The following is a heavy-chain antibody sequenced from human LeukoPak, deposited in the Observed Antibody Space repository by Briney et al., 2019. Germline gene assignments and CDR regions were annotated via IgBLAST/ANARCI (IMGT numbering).Heavy chain of an antibody. CDR3: IKDRGSSGWDFDS. J-gene: IGHJ4*02. D-gene: IGHD6-19*01. Sequence: GGSQRLSCSASGFVFSDYAMHWARQAPGKGLEYLSDISGNGVATYYVDSVQGRFTVSRDNSKTTLYLQINSLRREDTAFYYCIKDRGSSGWDFDSWGQGTLLTVSS. CDR1: GFVFSDYA. CDR2: ISGNGVAT. V-gene: IGHV3-64D*06.